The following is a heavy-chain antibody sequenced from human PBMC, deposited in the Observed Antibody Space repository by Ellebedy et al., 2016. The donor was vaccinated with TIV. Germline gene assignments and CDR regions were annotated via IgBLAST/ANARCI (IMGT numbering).Heavy chain of an antibody. CDR3: ARRGRGPVGFDY. J-gene: IGHJ4*02. D-gene: IGHD3-10*01. V-gene: IGHV3-30*04. CDR2: SMYGGTDT. CDR1: GFTFSIYA. Sequence: GESLKISCAASGFTFSIYAMHWVRQTPGKGLEWVAVSMYGGTDTYYANSVKGRFTISRDNFKSTLLLQMNTLTAEDTAVYYCARRGRGPVGFDYWGQGTLVTVSS.